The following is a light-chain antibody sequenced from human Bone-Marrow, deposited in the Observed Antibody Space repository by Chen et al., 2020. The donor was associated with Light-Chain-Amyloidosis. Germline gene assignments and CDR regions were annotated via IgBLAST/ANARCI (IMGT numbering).Light chain of an antibody. CDR3: QVWDRSSDRPV. V-gene: IGLV3-21*02. J-gene: IGLJ3*02. CDR1: NIGSTS. CDR2: DDS. Sequence: SYVLTQPSSASVAPGQTATIACGGNNIGSTSVRWYQQTPGQAPLLVVYDDSDRPSGIPERLSGSNSGNTATLTISRVEAGDEADYYCQVWDRSSDRPVFGGGTKLTVL.